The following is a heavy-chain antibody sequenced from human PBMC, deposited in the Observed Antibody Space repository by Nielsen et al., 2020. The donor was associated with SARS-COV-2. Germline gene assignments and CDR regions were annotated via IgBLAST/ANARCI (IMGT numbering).Heavy chain of an antibody. Sequence: GGSLRLSCAASGFTFSSYSMNWVRQAPGKGLEWVSSISSSSSYIYYADSVKGRFTISRVNAKNSLYLQMNSLRAEDTALYYCAKDGHSSGWYGAPDYWGQGTLVTVSS. D-gene: IGHD6-19*01. CDR3: AKDGHSSGWYGAPDY. V-gene: IGHV3-21*04. CDR2: ISSSSSYI. J-gene: IGHJ4*02. CDR1: GFTFSSYS.